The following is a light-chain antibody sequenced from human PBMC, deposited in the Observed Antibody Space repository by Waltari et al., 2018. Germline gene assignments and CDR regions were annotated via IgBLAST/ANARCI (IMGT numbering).Light chain of an antibody. CDR2: KVS. Sequence: DAVMTQSPLSLPVTLGQQASISCRSSQSPVHDNGNTSWNWLQQRPGPSPRRLIYKVSNRDSGVPDRVSGSGSGTYFTLKISRVEAEDFGAIYYCMQATYWPYTFGQGTKLEIK. CDR1: QSPVHDNGNTS. CDR3: MQATYWPYT. J-gene: IGKJ2*01. V-gene: IGKV2-30*02.